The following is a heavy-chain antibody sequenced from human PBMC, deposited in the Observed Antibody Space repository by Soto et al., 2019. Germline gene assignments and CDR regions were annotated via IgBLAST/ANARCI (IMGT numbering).Heavy chain of an antibody. D-gene: IGHD6-13*01. CDR1: GYTFTSYV. J-gene: IGHJ5*02. Sequence: ASVKVSCKASGYTFTSYVISWVRQAPGQGLEWMGWINAGNGNTKYSQKFQGRVTITRDTSASTAYMELSSLRSEDTAVYYCARSSGWYVWFDPWGQGTLVTVSS. V-gene: IGHV1-3*01. CDR2: INAGNGNT. CDR3: ARSSGWYVWFDP.